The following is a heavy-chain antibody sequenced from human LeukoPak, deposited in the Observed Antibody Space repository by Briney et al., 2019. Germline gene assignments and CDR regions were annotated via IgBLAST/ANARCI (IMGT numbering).Heavy chain of an antibody. CDR1: GFTFTTYW. CDR3: ARGGDYASGSPGDY. V-gene: IGHV3-74*01. J-gene: IGHJ4*02. Sequence: TGGSLRLSCAASGFTFTTYWMPWVRQAPGKGLVWVSRINTDGSTTTYADSVKGRFPISRDNAKNTLYLQMNSLRAEDTAVYYCARGGDYASGSPGDYWGQGTLVTVSS. D-gene: IGHD3-10*01. CDR2: INTDGSTT.